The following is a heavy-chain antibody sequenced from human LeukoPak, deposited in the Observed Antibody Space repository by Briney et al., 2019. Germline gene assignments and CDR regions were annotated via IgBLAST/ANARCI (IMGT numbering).Heavy chain of an antibody. J-gene: IGHJ4*02. CDR2: IYYSGST. Sequence: PSGTLSLTCTVSGGSISSYYWSWIRQPPGKGLEWIGYIYYSGSTNYNPSLKSRVTISVDTSKNQFSLKLSSVTAADTAVYYCARGPYSSSWYRQFDYWGQGTPVTVSS. CDR1: GGSISSYY. CDR3: ARGPYSSSWYRQFDY. D-gene: IGHD6-13*01. V-gene: IGHV4-59*01.